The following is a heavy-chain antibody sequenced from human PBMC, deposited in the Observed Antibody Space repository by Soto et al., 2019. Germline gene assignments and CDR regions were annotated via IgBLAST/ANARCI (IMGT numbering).Heavy chain of an antibody. Sequence: EVQLVESGGGLVQPGGSLRLSCAASGFTFSDHYMDWVRQAPGKGLEWVGRTRNKANSYTTEYAASVKGRFTISRDDSKNSLFLQMNSLKTGDPAVYYCARGGVGATSGLDYWGQGTLVTVSS. V-gene: IGHV3-72*01. CDR2: TRNKANSYTT. CDR3: ARGGVGATSGLDY. D-gene: IGHD1-26*01. J-gene: IGHJ4*02. CDR1: GFTFSDHY.